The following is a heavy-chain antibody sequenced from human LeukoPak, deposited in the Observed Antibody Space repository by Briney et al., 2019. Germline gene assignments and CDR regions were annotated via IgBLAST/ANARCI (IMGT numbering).Heavy chain of an antibody. CDR3: ARDQAPLTYYYDSSIGDY. CDR1: GYTFTGYY. Sequence: ASVKVSCKASGYTFTGYYMHWVRQAPGQGLEWMGWINPNSGGTNYAQKFQGRVTMTRDTSISTAYMELSRLRSDDTAVYYCARDQAPLTYYYDSSIGDYWGQGTLVTVSS. J-gene: IGHJ4*02. D-gene: IGHD3-22*01. V-gene: IGHV1-2*02. CDR2: INPNSGGT.